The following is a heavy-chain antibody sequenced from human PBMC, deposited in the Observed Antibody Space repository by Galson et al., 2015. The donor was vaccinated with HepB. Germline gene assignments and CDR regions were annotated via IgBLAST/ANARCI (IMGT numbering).Heavy chain of an antibody. D-gene: IGHD3-22*01. Sequence: PALVKPTQTLTLTCTFSGFSLSISGVGVGWVRQPPGKALEWLALIYWGDDKRYSPSLRSRLTITKDTSKNQVVLSMTNMDPVDTATYYCAHTRYYENSGYFGLIDSWGQGAVVTVSS. V-gene: IGHV2-5*02. CDR1: GFSLSISGVG. CDR2: IYWGDDK. CDR3: AHTRYYENSGYFGLIDS. J-gene: IGHJ4*02.